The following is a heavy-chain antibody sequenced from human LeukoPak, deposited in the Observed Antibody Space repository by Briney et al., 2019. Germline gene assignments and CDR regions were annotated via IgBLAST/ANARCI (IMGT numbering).Heavy chain of an antibody. D-gene: IGHD3-3*01. J-gene: IGHJ5*02. V-gene: IGHV4-61*02. CDR1: GGSISSGSYY. Sequence: PSETLSLTCTVSGGSISSGSYYWSWIRQPAGKGLEWIGRIYTSGSTNYNPSLNSRVTIPVDTSKNQFSLKLSSVTAADTAVYYCAREYYDFWSGPNWFDPWGQGTLVTVSS. CDR3: AREYYDFWSGPNWFDP. CDR2: IYTSGST.